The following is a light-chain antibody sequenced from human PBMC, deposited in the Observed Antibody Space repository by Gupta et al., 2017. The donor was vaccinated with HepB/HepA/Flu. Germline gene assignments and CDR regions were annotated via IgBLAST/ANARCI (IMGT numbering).Light chain of an antibody. Sequence: QSVLTQPPSASGTPGQGVTISCSGSSSNIGSNYVYWYQQLPGTAPKLLIYRNNQRPSGVPDRFSGSKSGTSASLAISGLRSEDEADYYCAAWDDSLSGLWVFGGGTKLTVL. CDR2: RNN. J-gene: IGLJ3*02. CDR1: SSNIGSNY. CDR3: AAWDDSLSGLWV. V-gene: IGLV1-47*01.